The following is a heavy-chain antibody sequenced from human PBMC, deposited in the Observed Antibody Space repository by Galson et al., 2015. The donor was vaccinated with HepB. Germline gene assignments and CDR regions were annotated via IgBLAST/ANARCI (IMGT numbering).Heavy chain of an antibody. D-gene: IGHD2-2*01. J-gene: IGHJ5*02. CDR2: IIPIFGTA. V-gene: IGHV1-69*13. Sequence: SVKVSCKAPGGTFSSYAISWVRQAPGQGLEWMGGIIPIFGTANYAQKFQGRVTITADESTSTAYMELSSLKSEDTAVYYCAREAKEAYCSSTSCRTHWFDPWGQGTLVTVSS. CDR3: AREAKEAYCSSTSCRTHWFDP. CDR1: GGTFSSYA.